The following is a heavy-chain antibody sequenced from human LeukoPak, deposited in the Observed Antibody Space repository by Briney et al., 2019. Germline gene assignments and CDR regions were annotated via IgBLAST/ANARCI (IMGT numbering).Heavy chain of an antibody. Sequence: GGSLRLSCAASGFTFSSYGMHWVRQAPGKGLEWVAVISYDGSNKYYADSVKGRFTISRDNSKNTLYLQMNSLRAEDTAVCYCAKGTYYYGSTESTGSWYFDLWGRGTLVTVSS. CDR2: ISYDGSNK. V-gene: IGHV3-30*18. CDR3: AKGTYYYGSTESTGSWYFDL. CDR1: GFTFSSYG. D-gene: IGHD3-10*01. J-gene: IGHJ2*01.